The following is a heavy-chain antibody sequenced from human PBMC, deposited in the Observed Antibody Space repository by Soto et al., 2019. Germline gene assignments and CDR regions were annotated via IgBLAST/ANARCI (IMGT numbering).Heavy chain of an antibody. CDR1: GFSLTTSGVG. CDR2: IYWDDDK. Sequence: QITLNESGPTVVRPTETLTLTCRFSGFSLTTSGVGVGWIRQSPGKAPEWLALIYWDDDKRYSASLKSRLTITKDTPKNQVVLTVSDLDPTDTDTYYCAHRVLRTVFGLVTTTAIYFDFWGQGTPVAVSS. CDR3: AHRVLRTVFGLVTTTAIYFDF. J-gene: IGHJ4*02. V-gene: IGHV2-5*02. D-gene: IGHD3-3*01.